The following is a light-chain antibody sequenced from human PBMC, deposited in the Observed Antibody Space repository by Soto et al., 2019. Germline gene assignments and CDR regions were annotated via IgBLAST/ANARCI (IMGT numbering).Light chain of an antibody. CDR3: RQYKNWPL. Sequence: EIVLTQSPATLSLSPGEGVTLSCRASQSVRSHLAWYQQKPGQXPXXLIYGASTRSTGIPARFSGSGFGTEFPLTISSLQSEDFAVYYCRQYKNWPLFGQGTRLEIK. V-gene: IGKV3-15*01. CDR2: GAS. CDR1: QSVRSH. J-gene: IGKJ5*01.